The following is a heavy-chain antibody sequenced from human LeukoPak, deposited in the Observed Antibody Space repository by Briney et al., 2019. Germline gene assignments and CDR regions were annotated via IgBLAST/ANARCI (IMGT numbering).Heavy chain of an antibody. CDR3: ARPSGWPGPNWFDP. D-gene: IGHD6-19*01. CDR1: GGSFSGYY. CDR2: INHSGST. V-gene: IGHV4-34*01. Sequence: SETLSLTCAVYGGSFSGYYWSWIRQPPGKGLEWIGEINHSGSTNYNPSLKSRVTISVDTSKNQFSLKLSSVTAADTAVYYCARPSGWPGPNWFDPWGQGTLVTVSS. J-gene: IGHJ5*02.